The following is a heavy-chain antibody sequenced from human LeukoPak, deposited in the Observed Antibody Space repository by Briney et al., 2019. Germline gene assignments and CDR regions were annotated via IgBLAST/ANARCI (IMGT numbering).Heavy chain of an antibody. CDR3: ARDCCLRYASGN. V-gene: IGHV3-7*01. Sequence: PGGSLRLSCAASGFTFSSSWMTWVRQAPGKGLEWVADISQDGRAENYVDSVKGRFTISRDNAKNSLYLQMNSLRAEDTAVYYCARDCCLRYASGNWGQGTLVTVSS. CDR1: GFTFSSSW. D-gene: IGHD3-9*01. CDR2: ISQDGRAE. J-gene: IGHJ4*02.